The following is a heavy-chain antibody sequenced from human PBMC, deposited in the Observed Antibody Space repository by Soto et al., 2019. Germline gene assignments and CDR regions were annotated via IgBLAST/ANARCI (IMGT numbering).Heavy chain of an antibody. D-gene: IGHD6-13*01. Sequence: SETLPLTGTVSGGNISSYYWSWIRQPPGKGLEWIGFIYYSGNTNYNPSLKSRVTMSIDTSKNQFSLKLSSVTAADTAVYYCARDQGIGASGPFDYWGLGSLVTVSS. CDR1: GGNISSYY. J-gene: IGHJ4*02. CDR3: ARDQGIGASGPFDY. V-gene: IGHV4-59*01. CDR2: IYYSGNT.